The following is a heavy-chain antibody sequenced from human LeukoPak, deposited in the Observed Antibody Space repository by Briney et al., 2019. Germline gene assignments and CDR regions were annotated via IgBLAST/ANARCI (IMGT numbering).Heavy chain of an antibody. CDR1: GFTFSSYW. J-gene: IGHJ4*02. CDR2: IKQDGSEK. Sequence: GGSLRLSCVASGFTFSSYWMSWVRQAPGKGLEWVANIKQDGSEKYYVDSVKGRFTISRDNAKNSLYLQMNSLRAEDTAVYYCAKDAEGGYSYAQFDYWGQGTLVTVSS. V-gene: IGHV3-7*01. CDR3: AKDAEGGYSYAQFDY. D-gene: IGHD5-18*01.